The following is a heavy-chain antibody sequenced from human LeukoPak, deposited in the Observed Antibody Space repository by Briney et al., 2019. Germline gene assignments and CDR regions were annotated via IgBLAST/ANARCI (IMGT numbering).Heavy chain of an antibody. J-gene: IGHJ4*02. CDR1: GFTFDDYA. V-gene: IGHV3-9*01. CDR2: ISWNSGSI. D-gene: IGHD4-17*01. Sequence: GRSLRLSCAASGFTFDDYAMHWVRQAPGKGLEWVSGISWNSGSIGYADSVKGRFTISRDNAKNSLYLQMNSLRAEDTALYYCARDAEDYGDDYWGQGTLVTVSS. CDR3: ARDAEDYGDDY.